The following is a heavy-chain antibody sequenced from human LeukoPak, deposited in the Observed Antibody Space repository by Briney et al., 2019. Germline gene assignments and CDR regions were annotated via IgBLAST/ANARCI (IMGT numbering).Heavy chain of an antibody. CDR1: GFTFSVAA. J-gene: IGHJ4*02. Sequence: GGSLRLSCADSGFTFSVAAMTWVRQAPGKGLEWVALIGASGESTYYADSVKGRFTISRDNAKNSLYLQMNSLRAEDTAVYYCARDRRSGGEAGPDYWGQGTLVTVSS. CDR2: IGASGEST. D-gene: IGHD3-10*01. CDR3: ARDRRSGGEAGPDY. V-gene: IGHV3-23*01.